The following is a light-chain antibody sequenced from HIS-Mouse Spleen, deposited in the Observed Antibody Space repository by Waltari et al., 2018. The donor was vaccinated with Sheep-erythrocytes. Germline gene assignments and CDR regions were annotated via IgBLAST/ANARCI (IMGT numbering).Light chain of an antibody. V-gene: IGLV3-1*01. CDR2: QDT. CDR3: QAWDSSIVV. J-gene: IGLJ2*01. CDR1: QLGDKY. Sequence: SSELTQPPSVSVSPGQTASITCPGDQLGDKYACWYQQKPGQSPVLVIYQDTKRPSGIPERFSGSNSGNTATLTISGTQAMDEADYYCQAWDSSIVVFGGGTKLTVL.